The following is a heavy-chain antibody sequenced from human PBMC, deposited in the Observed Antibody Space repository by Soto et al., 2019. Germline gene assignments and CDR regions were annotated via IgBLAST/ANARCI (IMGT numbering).Heavy chain of an antibody. D-gene: IGHD1-26*01. CDR2: IHYGGGT. CDR1: GGSMSSYY. V-gene: IGHV4-59*01. CDR3: VGARYGGLRATYSES. J-gene: IGHJ4*02. Sequence: ETLSLTCTVPGGSMSSYYWPWIRQPPGKGLEWIGFIHYGGGTVYNPALTSRVTLTVEPSKGQFSLNRSSVTAADTAVDYCVGARYGGLRATYSESWGQGALVTVCS.